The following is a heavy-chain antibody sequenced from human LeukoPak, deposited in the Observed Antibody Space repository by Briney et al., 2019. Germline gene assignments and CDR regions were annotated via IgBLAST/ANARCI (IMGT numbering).Heavy chain of an antibody. CDR3: ARGNGGWYGPDYYYYMDV. D-gene: IGHD6-19*01. V-gene: IGHV4-59*01. Sequence: SETLSLTCTVSGGSISSYYWSWIRQPPGKGLEWIGYIYYSGSTNYNPSFKSRVTISVDTSKNQFSLKLSSVTAADTAVYYCARGNGGWYGPDYYYYMDVWGKGTTVTVSS. CDR1: GGSISSYY. J-gene: IGHJ6*03. CDR2: IYYSGST.